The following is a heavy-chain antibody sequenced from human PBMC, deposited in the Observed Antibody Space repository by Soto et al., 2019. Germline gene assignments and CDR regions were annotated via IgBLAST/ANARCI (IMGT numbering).Heavy chain of an antibody. D-gene: IGHD1-1*01. CDR3: ARGSRNPVELDP. J-gene: IGHJ5*02. Sequence: PSETLSLTCTVSGGSISSGGYYWSWIRQHPGKGLEWIGYIYHSGSTYYNPSLKSRVTTSVDRSKNQFSLKLSSVTAADTAVYYCARGSRNPVELDPWGQGTLVTVSS. V-gene: IGHV4-30-2*01. CDR2: IYHSGST. CDR1: GGSISSGGYY.